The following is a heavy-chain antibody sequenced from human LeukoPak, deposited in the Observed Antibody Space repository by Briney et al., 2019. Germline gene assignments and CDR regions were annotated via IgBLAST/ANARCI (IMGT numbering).Heavy chain of an antibody. CDR3: AKEVGFYYYDSSGLAIDY. J-gene: IGHJ4*02. CDR2: ISYDGSNK. Sequence: GRSLRLSCVASGFTFSSYGMHWVRQAPGKGLEWVAVISYDGSNKYYADSVKGRFTISRDNSKNTLYLQMNSLRAEDTAVYYCAKEVGFYYYDSSGLAIDYWGQGTLVTVSS. CDR1: GFTFSSYG. V-gene: IGHV3-30*18. D-gene: IGHD3-22*01.